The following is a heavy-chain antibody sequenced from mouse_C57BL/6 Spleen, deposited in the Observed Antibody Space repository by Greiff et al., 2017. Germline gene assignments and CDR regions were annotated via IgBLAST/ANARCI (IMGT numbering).Heavy chain of an antibody. CDR2: ISYDGSN. Sequence: ESGPGLVKPSQSLSLTCSVTGYSITSGYYWNWFRQFPGNKLEWMGYISYDGSNHYNPSLKNRISITRDTSKNQFFLELNSVTTEDTATYFGERERGMVTTRSMDYWGQGASVTFFS. J-gene: IGHJ4*01. CDR1: GYSITSGYY. V-gene: IGHV3-6*01. D-gene: IGHD2-2*01. CDR3: ERERGMVTTRSMDY.